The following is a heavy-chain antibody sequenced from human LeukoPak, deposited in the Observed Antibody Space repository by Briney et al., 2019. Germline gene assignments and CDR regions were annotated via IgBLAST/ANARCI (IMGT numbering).Heavy chain of an antibody. J-gene: IGHJ3*02. CDR2: IYYSGSA. V-gene: IGHV4-39*07. CDR3: ARGGWLRDAFDI. Sequence: SVTLSLTCTVSGGSISSSSYYWGWIRQPPGKGLVWIGSIYYSGSAYYNPSLKSRVTISVDTSKNQFSLKLSSVTAADTAVYYCARGGWLRDAFDIWGQGTMVTVSS. CDR1: GGSISSSSYY. D-gene: IGHD5-24*01.